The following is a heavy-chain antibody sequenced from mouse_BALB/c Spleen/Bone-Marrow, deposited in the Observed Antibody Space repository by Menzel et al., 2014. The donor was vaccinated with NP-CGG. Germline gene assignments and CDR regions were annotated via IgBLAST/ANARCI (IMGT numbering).Heavy chain of an antibody. Sequence: VKLQESGAELAKPGASVKMSCKASGYTFTSYWMHWVKQRPGHGLEWIGYINPSTGYTEYNQKFKDKATLTADKSSSTAHMQLSRLTSEDSAVYYCARPPYYYGSSYDAMDYWGQGTSVTVSS. CDR1: GYTFTSYW. D-gene: IGHD1-1*01. V-gene: IGHV1-7*01. CDR2: INPSTGYT. CDR3: ARPPYYYGSSYDAMDY. J-gene: IGHJ4*01.